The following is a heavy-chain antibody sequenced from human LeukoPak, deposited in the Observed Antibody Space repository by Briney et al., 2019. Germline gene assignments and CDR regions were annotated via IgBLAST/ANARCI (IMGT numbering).Heavy chain of an antibody. Sequence: GGSLRLSCAASGFTFSSHWMHWVRQAPGKGLVWVSRINGDGSSTTYADSVKGRLTISRDNAKNTLYLQMNSLRDEDTAVYYCVYSGNYRFDYWGQGTLVTVSS. CDR3: VYSGNYRFDY. CDR2: INGDGSST. V-gene: IGHV3-74*01. D-gene: IGHD1-26*01. CDR1: GFTFSSHW. J-gene: IGHJ4*02.